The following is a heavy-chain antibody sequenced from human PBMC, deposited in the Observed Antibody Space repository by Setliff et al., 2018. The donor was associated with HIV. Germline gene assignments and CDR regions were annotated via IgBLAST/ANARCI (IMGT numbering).Heavy chain of an antibody. V-gene: IGHV3-23*01. Sequence: PGGSLRLSCAASGFTFPSYVMSWVRQAPGKGLEWVSAIDDRGSRTYYADSVKGRFTVSRDNTKNSLYLQMNSLRAEDTAVYYCARGGPYSSSSDTYDFWGQGTLVTVSS. D-gene: IGHD6-6*01. CDR1: GFTFPSYV. CDR2: IDDRGSRT. J-gene: IGHJ4*02. CDR3: ARGGPYSSSSDTYDF.